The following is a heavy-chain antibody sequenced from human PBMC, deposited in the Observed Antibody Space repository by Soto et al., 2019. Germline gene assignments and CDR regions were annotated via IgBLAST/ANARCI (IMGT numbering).Heavy chain of an antibody. D-gene: IGHD3-9*01. CDR3: ARMRNLLTGYPERFDY. Sequence: SGPLSLTCTLSRCPIGSYYWSWILVPPGKRRDSIGYIYYSGSTNYTPSLTSRVTISVDTSKNQFSLKLSSVTAADTAVYYCARMRNLLTGYPERFDYWGKGTLVTVS. V-gene: IGHV4-59*01. CDR2: IYYSGST. J-gene: IGHJ4*02. CDR1: RCPIGSYY.